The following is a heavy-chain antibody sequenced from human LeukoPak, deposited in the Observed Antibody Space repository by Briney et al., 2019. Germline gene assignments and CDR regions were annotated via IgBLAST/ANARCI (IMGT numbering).Heavy chain of an antibody. Sequence: GGSLRLSCAVSGFTFSSNWMSLVRQAPGKGLERVAHMNQDGSANYYVDSVRGRFTISRDNAKNSLFLQMNSLRAEDSAVYYCATTVAGYPNDYLDFWGRGTLVTVSS. J-gene: IGHJ4*02. CDR3: ATTVAGYPNDYLDF. CDR1: GFTFSSNW. V-gene: IGHV3-7*01. CDR2: MNQDGSAN. D-gene: IGHD6-19*01.